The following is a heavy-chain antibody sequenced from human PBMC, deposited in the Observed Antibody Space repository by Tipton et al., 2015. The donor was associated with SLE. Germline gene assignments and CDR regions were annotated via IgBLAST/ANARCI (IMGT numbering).Heavy chain of an antibody. J-gene: IGHJ2*01. CDR2: ISAYNGNT. CDR1: GYTFTSYG. D-gene: IGHD3-3*01. CDR3: ARDVCGAQLWYFDL. Sequence: QSGPEVKKPGASVKVSCKASGYTFTSYGISWVRQAPGQGLEWMGWISAYNGNTNYAQKLQGRVTMTTDTSTSTAYMELRSLRSDDTAGYYGARDVCGAQLWYFDLWGRGTLVTVSS. V-gene: IGHV1-18*01.